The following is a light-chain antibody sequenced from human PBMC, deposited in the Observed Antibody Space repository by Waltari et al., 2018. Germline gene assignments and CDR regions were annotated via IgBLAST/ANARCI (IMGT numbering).Light chain of an antibody. J-gene: IGKJ2*03. V-gene: IGKV1-5*03. CDR3: QQYNSYSQS. Sequence: IQMTQSPSTLSASVGDRVPITCRASQSVGTWLAWYQQKPGKAPNLLIYRASTLESGVPSRFSGSGSGTEFTLTISSLQPDDFATYYCQQYNSYSQSFGQGTKLEIK. CDR2: RAS. CDR1: QSVGTW.